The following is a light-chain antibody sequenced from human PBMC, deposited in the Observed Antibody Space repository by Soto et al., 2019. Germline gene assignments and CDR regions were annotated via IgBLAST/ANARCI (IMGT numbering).Light chain of an antibody. J-gene: IGLJ2*01. V-gene: IGLV2-8*01. Sequence: QSALTQPPSASGSPGQSVTISCTGTSSDVGGYNYVSWYQQHPGKAPKLMIYEVSKRPSGVPDRFSGSKSGNTASLTASGLQAEDEAAYYCSSYAGNNNLVFGGGTKLTVL. CDR3: SSYAGNNNLV. CDR1: SSDVGGYNY. CDR2: EVS.